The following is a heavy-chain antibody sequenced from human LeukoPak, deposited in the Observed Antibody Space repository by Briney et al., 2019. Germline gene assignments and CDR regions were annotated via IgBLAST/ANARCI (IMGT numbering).Heavy chain of an antibody. CDR1: GYTFTNYW. CDR3: ARVLYSSDWLYYFDY. Sequence: GESLKISCKGSGYTFTNYWIGWVRQMPGKGLAWMAIIYPGDSDTTYDPAFQGQVTFSVDKSVSTAYLQWSSLKASDTAMYYCARVLYSSDWLYYFDYWGQGTLVTVSS. CDR2: IYPGDSDT. J-gene: IGHJ4*02. D-gene: IGHD6-19*01. V-gene: IGHV5-51*01.